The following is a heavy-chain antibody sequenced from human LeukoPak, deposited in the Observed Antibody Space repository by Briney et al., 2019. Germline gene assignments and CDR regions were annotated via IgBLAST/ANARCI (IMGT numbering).Heavy chain of an antibody. CDR2: ISGSGGST. Sequence: KPGGSLRLSCTASGFTFSSFSMNWVRQAPGKGLEWVSAISGSGGSTYYADSVKGRFTISRDNSKNTLYLQMNSLRAEDTAVYYCAKDQVYYGDYGVFDYWGQGTLVTVSS. CDR1: GFTFSSFS. V-gene: IGHV3-23*01. J-gene: IGHJ4*02. CDR3: AKDQVYYGDYGVFDY. D-gene: IGHD4-17*01.